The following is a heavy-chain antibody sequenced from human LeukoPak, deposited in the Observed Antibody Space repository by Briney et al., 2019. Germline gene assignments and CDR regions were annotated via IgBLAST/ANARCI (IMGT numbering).Heavy chain of an antibody. D-gene: IGHD2/OR15-2a*01. CDR2: INTDTGIP. V-gene: IGHV7-4-1*02. CDR1: GYTFTDFA. Sequence: ASVKVSCKSSGYTFTDFAINWVRQAPGQGLEWMGWINTDTGIPTYARGFTGRFVLSLDTSVSTAYLRISSLKAEDTAVYYCARGGGRYCDSVNCYSAYYFDYWGQGTLVTVSS. J-gene: IGHJ4*02. CDR3: ARGGGRYCDSVNCYSAYYFDY.